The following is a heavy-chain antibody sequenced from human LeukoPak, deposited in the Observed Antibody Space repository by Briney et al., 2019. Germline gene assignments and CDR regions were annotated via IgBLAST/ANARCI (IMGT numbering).Heavy chain of an antibody. Sequence: PGGSLRLSCAATGLTVSSNFMSWVRQAPGKGLEWVSVIYGGGSTYYADSVKGRFTISRDTPKNTLYLQMNSLRVEDTAVYYCARVHPYPWVYFDYWGQGTLVTVSS. V-gene: IGHV3-53*01. CDR3: ARVHPYPWVYFDY. CDR1: GLTVSSNF. CDR2: IYGGGST. J-gene: IGHJ4*02.